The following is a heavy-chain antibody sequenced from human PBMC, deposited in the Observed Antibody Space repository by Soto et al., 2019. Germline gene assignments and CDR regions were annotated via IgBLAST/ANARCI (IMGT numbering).Heavy chain of an antibody. V-gene: IGHV1-24*01. CDR1: GYALTKLA. J-gene: IGHJ3*01. CDR3: ATGWKWSYGSDV. Sequence: QVQLVQSGAEVKKPWASVKVSCKVSGYALTKLAIHWVRQTPGKGLEWMGGFDPEDGESIYAQKLQGRVPMTEDTSTNTAYMELSSLRSEDTAVYYCATGWKWSYGSDVWGQGTMVTVSS. CDR2: FDPEDGES. D-gene: IGHD2-15*01.